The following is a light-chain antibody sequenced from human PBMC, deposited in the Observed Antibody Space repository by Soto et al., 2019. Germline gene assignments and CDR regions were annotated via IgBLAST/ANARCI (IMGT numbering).Light chain of an antibody. J-gene: IGKJ2*01. CDR2: DAS. V-gene: IGKV3-11*01. CDR3: QQRSSRPPMYT. Sequence: IVLTQSPATLSLSPWEVATLSCRSIQSVSSYLVWYQQKPGQAPRLLIYDASKRATGMPARFSGSGSGTDFTLTISSLEPEDFAVYYCQQRSSRPPMYTFGQGTKVDIK. CDR1: QSVSSY.